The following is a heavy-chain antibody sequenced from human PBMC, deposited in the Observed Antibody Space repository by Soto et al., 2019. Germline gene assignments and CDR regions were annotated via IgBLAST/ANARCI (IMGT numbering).Heavy chain of an antibody. CDR3: ARAEGYCSGGSCYYYGMDV. D-gene: IGHD2-15*01. J-gene: IGHJ6*02. CDR1: GGTFSSYA. CDR2: IIPIFGTA. Sequence: SVKVSCKASGGTFSSYAISWVRQAPGQGLEWMGGIIPIFGTANYAQKFQGRVTITADESTSTAYMELSSLRSEDTAVYYCARAEGYCSGGSCYYYGMDVWGQGTTVTVSS. V-gene: IGHV1-69*13.